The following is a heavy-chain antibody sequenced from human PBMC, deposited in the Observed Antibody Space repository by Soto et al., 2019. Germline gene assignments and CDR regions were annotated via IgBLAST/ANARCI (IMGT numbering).Heavy chain of an antibody. CDR1: SPSIAVDY. CDR2: ISYSGST. V-gene: IGHV4-59*08. CDR3: ASLNCDILTGYYAFDL. Sequence: SETLSLTCPLSSPSIAVDYLGCIRPSPEGGLEYIGYISYSGSTNYNPPLKSRVTTSLDTSKNQFSLKLSSVTAADTAIYYCASLNCDILTGYYAFDLWGQGTMITVS. D-gene: IGHD3-9*01. J-gene: IGHJ3*01.